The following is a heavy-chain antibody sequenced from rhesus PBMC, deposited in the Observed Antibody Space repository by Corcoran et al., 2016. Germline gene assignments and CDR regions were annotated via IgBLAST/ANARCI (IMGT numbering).Heavy chain of an antibody. D-gene: IGHD4-23*01. CDR3: TDEDSDH. Sequence: EVQLVESGGGLVQPGGSLRLSCAASGFTFSKYYIHWVRQAQGKWLGWVGVIRNKSNSYTTEYAAAVKGRFTISRDDSKNTLYLQMISLKPEDTALYYRTDEDSDHWVQGVLVTFSS. V-gene: IGHV3-13*01. J-gene: IGHJ4*01. CDR2: IRNKSNSYTT. CDR1: GFTFSKYY.